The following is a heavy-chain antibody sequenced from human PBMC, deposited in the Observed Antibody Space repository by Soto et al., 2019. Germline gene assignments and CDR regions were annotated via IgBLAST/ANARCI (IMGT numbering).Heavy chain of an antibody. CDR1: GGFLSESY. J-gene: IGHJ5*02. CDR2: INHVEGT. V-gene: IGHV4-34*01. D-gene: IGHD3-16*01. CDR3: VRIRYQLPSSVLWLDP. Sequence: KPSETLSLTCAVYGGFLSESYWTWIRQPPGKGLEWIGEINHVEGTNYNPSLKSRVTMSVDTSQNQFSLRLISVTAADTAMYFCVRIRYQLPSSVLWLDPWGQGTPVTVSS.